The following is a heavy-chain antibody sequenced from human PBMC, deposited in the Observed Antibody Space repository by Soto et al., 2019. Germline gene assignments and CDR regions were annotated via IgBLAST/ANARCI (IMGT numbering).Heavy chain of an antibody. CDR3: ARRHSSSWFSDL. CDR2: VYYSGNT. D-gene: IGHD6-13*01. Sequence: QLQLQESGPGLVKPSETLSLTCTVSGGSISNSGYYWGWIRQPPGKGLEWIGSVYYSGNTFYNPSLKSRVTISVDTSNNQFSLKVNSVTAADTAVYYCARRHSSSWFSDLWGQGIQVTVSS. J-gene: IGHJ5*02. CDR1: GGSISNSGYY. V-gene: IGHV4-39*01.